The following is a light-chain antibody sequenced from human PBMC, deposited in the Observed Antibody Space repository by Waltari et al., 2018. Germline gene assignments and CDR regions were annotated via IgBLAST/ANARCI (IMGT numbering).Light chain of an antibody. J-gene: IGKJ2*01. Sequence: DIQMTQSPSSVSASVGDRVTITCRASQDVSNWLAWYQQKPGKAPKFLLYAASSLQRGVPSRFSGSGSRTDFTLTISSLQPDDFATYYCQQANTFPYTFGQGTKVEIK. CDR3: QQANTFPYT. CDR2: AAS. CDR1: QDVSNW. V-gene: IGKV1-12*01.